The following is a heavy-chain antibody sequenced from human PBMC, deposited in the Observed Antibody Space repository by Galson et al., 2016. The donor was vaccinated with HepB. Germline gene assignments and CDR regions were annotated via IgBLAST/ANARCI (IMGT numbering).Heavy chain of an antibody. Sequence: SVKVSCKVSNYTFANYFLSWVRQAPGQGLEWMGWISAYSGDTNYAQQFQGRVTMTTDTSTSTVDMDLRSLRSDDTAVYYCARGHCNRDNCYWNFDYWGQGTLVTVSS. D-gene: IGHD2/OR15-2a*01. J-gene: IGHJ4*02. CDR1: NYTFANYF. V-gene: IGHV1-18*01. CDR3: ARGHCNRDNCYWNFDY. CDR2: ISAYSGDT.